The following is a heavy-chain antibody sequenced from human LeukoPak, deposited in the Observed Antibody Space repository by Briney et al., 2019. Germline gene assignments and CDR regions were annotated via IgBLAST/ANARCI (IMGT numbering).Heavy chain of an antibody. V-gene: IGHV1-2*02. J-gene: IGHJ4*02. CDR2: INPNNGGT. Sequence: SVKVSCKASGYTFIGYYMHWVRQAPGQGLEWMGWINPNNGGTNYAQKFQGRVTMTRDTSISTAYMELYRLRSDDTAVYYCATTPEQWLPTFHYWGQGTLVTVSS. D-gene: IGHD6-19*01. CDR1: GYTFIGYY. CDR3: ATTPEQWLPTFHY.